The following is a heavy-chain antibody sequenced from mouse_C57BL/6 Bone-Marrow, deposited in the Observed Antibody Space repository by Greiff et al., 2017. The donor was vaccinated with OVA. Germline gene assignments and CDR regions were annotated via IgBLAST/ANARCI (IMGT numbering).Heavy chain of an antibody. CDR3: AQLWPWYFDG. D-gene: IGHD1-1*02. J-gene: IGHJ1*03. CDR2: IYPGDGDT. CDR1: GYAFSSSW. Sequence: QVQLQQSGPELVKPGASVKISCKASGYAFSSSWMNWVKQRPGKGLEWIGRIYPGDGDTNYNGKFKGKATLTADKSSSTAYMQLSSLTSEDSAVYFCAQLWPWYFDGWGTGTTVTVSS. V-gene: IGHV1-82*01.